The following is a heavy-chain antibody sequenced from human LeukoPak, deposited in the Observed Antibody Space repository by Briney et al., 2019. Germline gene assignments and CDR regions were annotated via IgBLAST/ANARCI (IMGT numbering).Heavy chain of an antibody. J-gene: IGHJ4*02. CDR3: ARTRSIELRSYFDY. Sequence: GGSLRLSCAASGFTFSSYAMTWVRQAPGKGLEWVSEISGSGASTYYADSVKGRFTISRDNSKNTLYLQMNSLRAEDTAVYYCARTRSIELRSYFDYWGQGTLVTVSS. V-gene: IGHV3-23*01. CDR1: GFTFSSYA. CDR2: ISGSGAST. D-gene: IGHD1-7*01.